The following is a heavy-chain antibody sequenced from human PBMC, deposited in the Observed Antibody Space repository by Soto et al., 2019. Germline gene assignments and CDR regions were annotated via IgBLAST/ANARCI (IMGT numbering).Heavy chain of an antibody. CDR2: INHSGST. CDR3: ARGKLSDYVWGSYRYHFDY. V-gene: IGHV4-34*01. D-gene: IGHD3-16*02. J-gene: IGHJ4*02. Sequence: SETLSLTCAVYGGSFSGYYWSWIRQPPGKGLEWIGEINHSGSTNYNPSLKSRVTISVDTSKDQFSLKLSSVTAADTAVYYCARGKLSDYVWGSYRYHFDYWGQGTVVTVSS. CDR1: GGSFSGYY.